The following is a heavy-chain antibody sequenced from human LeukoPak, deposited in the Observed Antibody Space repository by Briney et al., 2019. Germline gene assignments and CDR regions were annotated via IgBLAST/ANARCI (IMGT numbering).Heavy chain of an antibody. V-gene: IGHV4-39*06. CDR3: ARGYYDFWSGHGRFDP. CDR2: IYYSGTV. D-gene: IGHD3-3*01. CDR1: DGSISGTNYY. Sequence: PSETLSLTCTVSDGSISGTNYYWGWFRQPPGKGPEWIGNIYYSGTVYYNPSLKSRATISLDTSKNQFPLKLSSVTAADTAVYYCARGYYDFWSGHGRFDPWGQGTLVTVSS. J-gene: IGHJ5*02.